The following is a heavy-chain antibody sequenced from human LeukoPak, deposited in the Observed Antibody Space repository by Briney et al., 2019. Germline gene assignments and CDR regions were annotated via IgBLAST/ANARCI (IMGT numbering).Heavy chain of an antibody. V-gene: IGHV1-18*01. CDR1: GYTFTSYG. Sequence: GASVKVSCKASGYTFTSYGISWARQAPGHGLEWMGWISAYNGNTNYAQKFQGRVTMTTDTSTSTAYMELRSLRSDDTAVYYCARDFYQGSPVNWFDPWGQGTLVTVSS. CDR3: ARDFYQGSPVNWFDP. D-gene: IGHD3-16*02. CDR2: ISAYNGNT. J-gene: IGHJ5*02.